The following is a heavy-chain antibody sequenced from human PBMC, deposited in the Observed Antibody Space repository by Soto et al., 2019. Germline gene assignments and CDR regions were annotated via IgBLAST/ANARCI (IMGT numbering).Heavy chain of an antibody. Sequence: SETLSLTCTVSGGSISSGGYYWSWIRQHPGKGLEWIGYIYYSGSTYYNPSLKSRVTISVDTSKNQFSLKLSSVTAADTAVYYRASGSRYYYDSSGYYNYWGQGTLVTVSS. CDR1: GGSISSGGYY. J-gene: IGHJ4*02. D-gene: IGHD3-22*01. V-gene: IGHV4-31*03. CDR3: ASGSRYYYDSSGYYNY. CDR2: IYYSGST.